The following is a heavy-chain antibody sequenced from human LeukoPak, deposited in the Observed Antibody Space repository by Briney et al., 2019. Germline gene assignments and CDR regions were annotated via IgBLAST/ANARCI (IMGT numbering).Heavy chain of an antibody. CDR3: ARDSRDRYYYYYYMDV. D-gene: IGHD2-2*01. V-gene: IGHV3-23*01. CDR2: ISGSGGST. Sequence: PGGSLRLSCAASGFTFSSYAMNWVRQAPGKGLEWVSAISGSGGSTYYADSVKGRFTISRDNAKNSLYLQMNSLRAEDTAVYYCARDSRDRYYYYYYMDVWGKGTTVTVSS. CDR1: GFTFSSYA. J-gene: IGHJ6*03.